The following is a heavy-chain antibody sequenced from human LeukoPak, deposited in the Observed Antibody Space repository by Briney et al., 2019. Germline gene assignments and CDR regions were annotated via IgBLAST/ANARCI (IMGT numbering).Heavy chain of an antibody. D-gene: IGHD5-12*01. J-gene: IGHJ4*02. V-gene: IGHV3-7*03. CDR1: GFTFSSYW. CDR2: IKQDGSEK. Sequence: PGGSLRLSCAASGFTFSSYWMSWVRQAPGKGLEWVANIKQDGSEKYYVDSVKGRFTISRDNSKNTLYLQMNSLRAEDTAVYYCARLRFIAPIDYWGQGTLVTVSS. CDR3: ARLRFIAPIDY.